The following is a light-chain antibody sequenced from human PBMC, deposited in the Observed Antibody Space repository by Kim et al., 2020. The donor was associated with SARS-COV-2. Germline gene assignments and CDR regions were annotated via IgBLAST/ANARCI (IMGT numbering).Light chain of an antibody. CDR1: QSISSH. V-gene: IGKV1-39*01. CDR2: ASS. Sequence: SSVGDRVTITCRTSQSISSHLNWYHQKPGRAPKLLIYASSTLQGGVPSRFSGSGSETDFTLTISSLQPEDFGTYFCQQSYITPFTFGPGTKVDIK. CDR3: QQSYITPFT. J-gene: IGKJ3*01.